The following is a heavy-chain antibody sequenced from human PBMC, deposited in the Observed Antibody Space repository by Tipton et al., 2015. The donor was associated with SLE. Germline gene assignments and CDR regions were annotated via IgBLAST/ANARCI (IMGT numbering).Heavy chain of an antibody. CDR2: MYYSGST. CDR3: ARGRRGYTAYVVPDY. D-gene: IGHD5-12*01. V-gene: IGHV4-31*02. Sequence: LRLSCTVSGGSISSSSYYWGWIRQPPGKGLEWIGYMYYSGSTYYNPSLKSRVSISVDTSKNQFSLKLSSLTAADTAVYHCARGRRGYTAYVVPDYWGQGTLVTVSS. CDR1: GGSISSSSYY. J-gene: IGHJ4*02.